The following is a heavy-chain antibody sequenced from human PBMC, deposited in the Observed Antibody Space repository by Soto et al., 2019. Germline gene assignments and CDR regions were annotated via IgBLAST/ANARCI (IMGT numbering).Heavy chain of an antibody. CDR2: IDPSDSYT. V-gene: IGHV5-10-1*01. CDR1: VYSFTSYW. Sequence: PGESLKISCKGSVYSFTSYWISWVRQMPGKGLEWMGRIDPSDSYTNYSPSFQGHVTISADKSISTAYLQWSSLKASDTAMYYCARHDIVVVPAAKGGMDVWGQGTTVTVSS. J-gene: IGHJ6*02. D-gene: IGHD2-2*01. CDR3: ARHDIVVVPAAKGGMDV.